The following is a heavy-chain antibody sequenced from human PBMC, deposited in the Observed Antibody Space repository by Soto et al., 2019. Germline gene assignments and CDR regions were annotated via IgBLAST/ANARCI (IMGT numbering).Heavy chain of an antibody. Sequence: SVKVSCKASGGTFSSYAISWVREAPGQGLEWMGGIIPIFGTANYAQKFQGRVTITADESTSTAYMELSSLRSEDTAVYYCAKSIAARPRRDYYYGMDVWGQGTTVTVSS. J-gene: IGHJ6*02. CDR1: GGTFSSYA. D-gene: IGHD6-6*01. CDR3: AKSIAARPRRDYYYGMDV. V-gene: IGHV1-69*13. CDR2: IIPIFGTA.